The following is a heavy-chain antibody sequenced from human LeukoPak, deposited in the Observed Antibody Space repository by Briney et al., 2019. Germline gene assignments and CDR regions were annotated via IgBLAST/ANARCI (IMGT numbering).Heavy chain of an antibody. J-gene: IGHJ6*03. CDR1: GYTFTSYG. CDR2: IIPIFGTA. V-gene: IGHV1-69*13. CDR3: ARSIIVGRRDYYYMDV. Sequence: GASVKVSCKASGYTFTSYGISWVRQAPGQGLEWMGGIIPIFGTANYAQKFQGRVTITADESTSTAYMELSSLRSEDTAVYYCARSIIVGRRDYYYMDVWGKGTTVTVSS. D-gene: IGHD1-26*01.